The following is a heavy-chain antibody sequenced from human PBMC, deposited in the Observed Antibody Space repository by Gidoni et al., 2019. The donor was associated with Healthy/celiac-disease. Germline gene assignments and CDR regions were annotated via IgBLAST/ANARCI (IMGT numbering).Heavy chain of an antibody. D-gene: IGHD2-15*01. CDR1: GFTFSNYG. J-gene: IGHJ5*02. CDR2: IWYDGSNK. Sequence: QVQLVESGGGVVQPGRSLRLLCAAYGFTFSNYGMHGVRQAPGKGLEWVAVIWYDGSNKYYADSVKGRFTISRDNSKNTLYLQMNSLRAEDTAVYYCARDPAHCSGGSCYSAGWFDPWGQGTLVTVSS. V-gene: IGHV3-33*01. CDR3: ARDPAHCSGGSCYSAGWFDP.